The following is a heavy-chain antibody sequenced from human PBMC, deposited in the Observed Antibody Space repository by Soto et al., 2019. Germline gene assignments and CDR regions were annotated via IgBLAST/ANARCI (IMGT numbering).Heavy chain of an antibody. Sequence: QVQLQESGPGLLEPLETLSLTCSVSGVSLNSGHYYWVWVRQSPGKGLAWIASVYYDESTYYNPSLKRRVTISIYKPRNQFSLPLKSVTVADTAVYYCGKVLIGATRHADVDSWGQGARVTVSS. CDR1: GVSLNSGHYY. V-gene: IGHV4-39*01. J-gene: IGHJ4*02. CDR2: VYYDEST. D-gene: IGHD2-15*01. CDR3: GKVLIGATRHADVDS.